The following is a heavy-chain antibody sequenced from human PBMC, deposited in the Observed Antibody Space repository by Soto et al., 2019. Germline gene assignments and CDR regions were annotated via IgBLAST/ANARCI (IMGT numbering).Heavy chain of an antibody. CDR1: GGSFSSYA. J-gene: IGHJ6*02. Sequence: SVKVSCKASGGSFSSYAISWVRQAPGQRLEWMGVNMPIFGTTNYAQKFQGRDTITADESTSTAYMELSSLRSEDTAVYYCESGNRRSWNYYYGMDVCGQGTTVTVSS. D-gene: IGHD1-1*01. CDR3: ESGNRRSWNYYYGMDV. V-gene: IGHV1-69*13. CDR2: NMPIFGTT.